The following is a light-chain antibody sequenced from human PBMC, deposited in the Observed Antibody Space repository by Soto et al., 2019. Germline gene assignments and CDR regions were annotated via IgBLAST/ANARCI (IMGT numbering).Light chain of an antibody. V-gene: IGLV1-44*01. CDR1: SSNIGSNT. CDR3: AAWDDSLNGWV. Sequence: QSVLTQSPSASGTPGQRVTISCSGSSSNIGSNTINWYQQFPGTAPKLLIYSNYQRPSGVPDRFSGSKSGTSASLAISGLQSEDEANYYCAAWDDSLNGWVFGGGTKLTVL. CDR2: SNY. J-gene: IGLJ3*02.